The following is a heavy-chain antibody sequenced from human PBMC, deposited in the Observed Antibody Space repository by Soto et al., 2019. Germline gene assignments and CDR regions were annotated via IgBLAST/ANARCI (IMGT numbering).Heavy chain of an antibody. J-gene: IGHJ4*02. CDR1: GFTFRSYA. CDR2: IWNDGSNK. Sequence: QVQLVESGGGVVQPGRSLRLSCAASGFTFRSYATHWVRQAPGKGLEWVALIWNDGSNKYYADSVKGRFTISRDNSKNTLYLQMNSLRAEDTAVFYCARGNRSFDFYLWGQGTLVTVSS. D-gene: IGHD1-26*01. CDR3: ARGNRSFDFYL. V-gene: IGHV3-33*01.